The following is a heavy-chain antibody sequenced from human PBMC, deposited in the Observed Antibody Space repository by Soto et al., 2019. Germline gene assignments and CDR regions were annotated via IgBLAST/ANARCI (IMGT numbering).Heavy chain of an antibody. CDR2: LSGSGTST. CDR3: AKATTNGGWFNPFDS. J-gene: IGHJ4*02. D-gene: IGHD6-19*01. V-gene: IGHV3-23*01. CDR1: GFSFVNYA. Sequence: LRLSCGASGFSFVNYAMNWVRQAPGKGLEWVSGLSGSGTSTYYADSVKGRFTISRDNSRDTLFLQMNSLTADDTAVYYCAKATTNGGWFNPFDSWGQGALVTVSS.